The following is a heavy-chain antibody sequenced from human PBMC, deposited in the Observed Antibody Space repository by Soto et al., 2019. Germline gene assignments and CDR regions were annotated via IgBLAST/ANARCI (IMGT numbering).Heavy chain of an antibody. CDR2: INPNSGGT. Sequence: ASVKVSCKVSGDSFTGYFMHWVRQAPGQGLEWMGWINPNSGGTNYAQKFQGRVTMTRDTSISTAYMELSRLRSDDTDVYYCARDIVVVPAAILGMDVWGQGTTVTVSS. D-gene: IGHD2-2*01. J-gene: IGHJ6*02. CDR3: ARDIVVVPAAILGMDV. V-gene: IGHV1-2*02. CDR1: GDSFTGYF.